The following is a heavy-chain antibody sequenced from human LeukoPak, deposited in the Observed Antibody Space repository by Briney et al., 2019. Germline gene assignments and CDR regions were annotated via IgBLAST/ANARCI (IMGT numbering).Heavy chain of an antibody. V-gene: IGHV4-59*01. CDR3: ARESATSGSTD. CDR2: IYYSGTT. J-gene: IGHJ4*02. D-gene: IGHD3-10*01. CDR1: GGSISNYY. Sequence: SETLSLTCTVSGGSISNYYWGGSRQRPEKRLGWIGYIYYSGTTNYNPSPKSRVTISVDTSKNQSSLKLNSVTAADTAVYYCARESATSGSTDWGQGTLVTVSS.